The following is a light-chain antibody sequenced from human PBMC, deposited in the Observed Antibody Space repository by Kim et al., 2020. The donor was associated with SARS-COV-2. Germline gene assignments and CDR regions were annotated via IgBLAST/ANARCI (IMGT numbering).Light chain of an antibody. CDR1: SLRSYY. CDR2: GKN. J-gene: IGLJ3*02. CDR3: NPREGNDTVV. Sequence: VALGKKDRITAQGNSLRSYYATGYQQRPGQAPILVIYGKNNRPSGIPDRFSGSSSGNTASLTITGTQPNDEATNYCNPREGNDTVVFGGGTQLTVL. V-gene: IGLV3-19*01.